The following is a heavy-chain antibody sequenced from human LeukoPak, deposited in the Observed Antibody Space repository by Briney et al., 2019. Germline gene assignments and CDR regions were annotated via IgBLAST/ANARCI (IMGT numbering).Heavy chain of an antibody. D-gene: IGHD3-10*01. Sequence: GGSLRLSCAASGFTFSNYAMSWVRQAPGKGLEWVSAIDTSGGSTYYADSVNGRFTISRDNSKSMLFLQMNSLRAEDTALYYCAKYGSGTYYYYYYMDVWGKGTTVTVSS. V-gene: IGHV3-23*01. CDR1: GFTFSNYA. CDR3: AKYGSGTYYYYYYMDV. CDR2: IDTSGGST. J-gene: IGHJ6*03.